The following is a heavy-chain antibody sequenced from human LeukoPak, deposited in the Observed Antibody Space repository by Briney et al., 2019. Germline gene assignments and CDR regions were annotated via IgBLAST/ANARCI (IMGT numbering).Heavy chain of an antibody. CDR1: GYTFTGNL. D-gene: IGHD1-1*01. V-gene: IGHV1-2*02. CDR3: AREVQGFDT. Sequence: ASMKVSCKASGYTFTGNLIHWVRQAPGQGLEWMGWIDPSTGGTHYALKFQDRVSVTSDTAISTAYMELNMLTSDDTAVYFCAREVQGFDTWGQGTLVTVSS. J-gene: IGHJ5*02. CDR2: IDPSTGGT.